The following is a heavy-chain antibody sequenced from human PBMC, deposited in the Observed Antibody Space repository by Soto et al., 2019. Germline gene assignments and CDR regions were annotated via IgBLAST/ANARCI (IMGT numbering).Heavy chain of an antibody. D-gene: IGHD6-6*01. CDR1: GGSISSGGYS. J-gene: IGHJ5*02. CDR2: IYHSGST. CDR3: ARVRTYSSSPHFAVCFHP. Sequence: SETLSLTCAVSGGSISSGGYSWSWIRQPPGKGLEWIGYIYHSGSTYYNPSLKSRVTISVDRSKNQFSLKLSSVTAADTAVYYCARVRTYSSSPHFAVCFHPWGQGTLVTVSS. V-gene: IGHV4-30-2*01.